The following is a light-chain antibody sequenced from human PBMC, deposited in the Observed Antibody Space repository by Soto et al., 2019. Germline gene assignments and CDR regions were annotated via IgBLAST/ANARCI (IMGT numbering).Light chain of an antibody. CDR2: EVS. CDR3: SSYTSSSTLL. J-gene: IGLJ2*01. Sequence: QSVLTQPASVSGSPGQSITISCTGASSDVGGYNYVSWYQQHPGKAPKLMIYEVSNRPSGVSNRFSGSTSGNTASLTISGLQAEDEADYYCSSYTSSSTLLFGGGTKVTVL. CDR1: SSDVGGYNY. V-gene: IGLV2-14*01.